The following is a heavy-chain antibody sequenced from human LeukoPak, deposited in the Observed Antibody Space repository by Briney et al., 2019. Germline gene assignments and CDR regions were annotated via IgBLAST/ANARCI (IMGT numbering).Heavy chain of an antibody. CDR2: IYHSGST. CDR1: GGSISSGGYS. J-gene: IGHJ4*02. D-gene: IGHD1-26*01. CDR3: AGALSGYFDY. Sequence: SQTLSLTCAVSGGSISSGGYSWSWIRQPPGKGLEWIGYIYHSGSTYYNPSLKSRVTISVDRSKNQFSLKLSSVTAADTAVYYCAGALSGYFDYWGQGTLVTVSS. V-gene: IGHV4-30-2*01.